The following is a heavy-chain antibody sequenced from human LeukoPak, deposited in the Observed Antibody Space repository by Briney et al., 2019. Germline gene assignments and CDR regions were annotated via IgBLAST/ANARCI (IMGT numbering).Heavy chain of an antibody. D-gene: IGHD2-2*01. J-gene: IGHJ4*02. CDR1: GGSISSSNW. CDR3: ARAYCSSTSCYFGY. Sequence: SGTLSLTCAVSGGSISSSNWWSWVRQPPGKGLEWIGEINHSGSTNYNPSLKSRVTISVDTSKNQFSLKLSSVTAADTAVYYCARAYCSSTSCYFGYWGQGTLVTVSS. V-gene: IGHV4-4*02. CDR2: INHSGST.